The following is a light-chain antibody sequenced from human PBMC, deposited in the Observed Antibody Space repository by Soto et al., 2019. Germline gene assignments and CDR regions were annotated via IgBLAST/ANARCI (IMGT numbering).Light chain of an antibody. CDR3: QHRAIWPVS. Sequence: EIVLTQSPDTLSLSPGERATLSCRTSQSVRYYLAWYQQKPGLPPRLLIYDASNRATGIPARFSGSGFGTDFTLTISSLEPEDFAVYYCQHRAIWPVSFGQGTRLEMK. CDR2: DAS. V-gene: IGKV3-11*01. CDR1: QSVRYY. J-gene: IGKJ5*01.